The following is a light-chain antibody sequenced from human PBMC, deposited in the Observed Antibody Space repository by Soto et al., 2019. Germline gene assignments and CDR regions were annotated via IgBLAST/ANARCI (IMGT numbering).Light chain of an antibody. CDR1: QSVTSY. V-gene: IGKV3-20*01. CDR3: HQYGSSPGT. J-gene: IGKJ1*01. CDR2: DAS. Sequence: EIVLTQSPATRSLSPGERATLSGRASQSVTSYLAWYQQKPGQAPRLLIYDASNRATGIPARFSGSGSGTDFTLTISRLEPEDFAVYYCHQYGSSPGTFGQGTKVDIK.